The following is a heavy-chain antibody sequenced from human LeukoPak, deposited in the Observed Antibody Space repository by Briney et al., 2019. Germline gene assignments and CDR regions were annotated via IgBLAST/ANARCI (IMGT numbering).Heavy chain of an antibody. V-gene: IGHV3-23*01. J-gene: IGHJ4*02. CDR2: ISTTGSST. CDR3: AKGSGIQLWLLADS. Sequence: GGSLRLSCAASGFTFSSSAMSWVRQAPGKGLEWVSSISTTGSSTYYAGSVKGRFTVSRDNSKDTLFLDMNNLRADDTAVYYCAKGSGIQLWLLADSWGQGTLVAVSS. CDR1: GFTFSSSA. D-gene: IGHD5-18*01.